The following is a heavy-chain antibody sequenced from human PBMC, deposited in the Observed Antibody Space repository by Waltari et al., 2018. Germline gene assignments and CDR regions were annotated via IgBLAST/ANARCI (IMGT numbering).Heavy chain of an antibody. CDR2: IWDDGRNK. V-gene: IGHV3-30*18. CDR1: GFTFSSYG. J-gene: IGHJ4*02. Sequence: QVQLVESGGGVVQPGRSLRLSCAASGFTFSSYGMHWVRQAPGKGLAWVAVIWDDGRNKYDADAVKGRFTISRDKSKNTLYLQMNSLRAEDTAMYYCAKDSRPSYGGYSYFDYWGQGTLVTVSS. D-gene: IGHD5-12*01. CDR3: AKDSRPSYGGYSYFDY.